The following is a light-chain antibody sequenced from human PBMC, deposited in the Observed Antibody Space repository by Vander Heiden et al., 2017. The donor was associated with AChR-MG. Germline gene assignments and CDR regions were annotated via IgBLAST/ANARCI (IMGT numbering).Light chain of an antibody. CDR1: QTISFW. V-gene: IGKV1-5*03. J-gene: IGKJ2*01. CDR3: QQYHSYRYT. CDR2: KTS. Sequence: DIQMTQSPSTLSASVGDRVTITCRASQTISFWLAWFQQKPGKAPKLLISKTSNLGSGVPSRFSGRGFGTEFTLTISSLQPDDFATYYCQQYHSYRYTFGQGNKVEIK.